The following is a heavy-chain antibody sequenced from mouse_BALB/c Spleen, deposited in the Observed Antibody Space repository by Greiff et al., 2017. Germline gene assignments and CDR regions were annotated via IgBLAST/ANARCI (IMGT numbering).Heavy chain of an antibody. CDR2: IYPGDGDT. D-gene: IGHD2-14*01. J-gene: IGHJ3*01. Sequence: VQLQQSGAELARPGASVKLSCKASGYTFTSYWMQWVKQRPGQGLEWIGAIYPGDGDTRYTQKFKGKATLTADKSSSTAYMQLSSLASEDSAVYYCARGYRYDRFAYWGQGTLVTVSA. CDR3: ARGYRYDRFAY. V-gene: IGHV1-87*01. CDR1: GYTFTSYW.